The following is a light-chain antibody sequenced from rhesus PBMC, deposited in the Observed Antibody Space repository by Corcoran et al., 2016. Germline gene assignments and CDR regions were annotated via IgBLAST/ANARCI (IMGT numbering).Light chain of an antibody. CDR1: QSVSSY. CDR3: YQHTSGYT. J-gene: IGKJ3*01. CDR2: GAS. V-gene: IGKV3-10*01. Sequence: QVILTQSPATLSLSPGERATLSCRASQSVSSYLAWYQQKPGQVPRLLIYGASSRPTGITDRFSGSGAGTDFTLTISSLEPEDVGVYHCYQHTSGYTFGPGTKLDIK.